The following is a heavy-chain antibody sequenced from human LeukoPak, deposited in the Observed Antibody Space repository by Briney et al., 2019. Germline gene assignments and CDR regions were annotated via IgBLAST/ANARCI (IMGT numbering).Heavy chain of an antibody. Sequence: SVKVSCKASGGTFSSYAISWVRQAPGQGLEWMGRIIPIFGTANYAQKFQGRVTITTDESTSTAYMELSSLRSEDTAAYYCASQRLSNYVFHNWFDPWGQGTLVTVSS. V-gene: IGHV1-69*05. CDR1: GGTFSSYA. CDR2: IIPIFGTA. J-gene: IGHJ5*02. D-gene: IGHD4-11*01. CDR3: ASQRLSNYVFHNWFDP.